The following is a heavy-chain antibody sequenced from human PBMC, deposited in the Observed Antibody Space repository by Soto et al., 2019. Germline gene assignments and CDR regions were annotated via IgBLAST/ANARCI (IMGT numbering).Heavy chain of an antibody. J-gene: IGHJ4*02. CDR2: INSANGNT. CDR3: ARGSSDWLPYFDY. D-gene: IGHD3-9*01. Sequence: ASVKVSCKDSGYTFTSHARHWVRQAPGQRLEWMGWINSANGNTKYSQKFQGRATITRDTSASTAYMELSSLRSEDTAVYFCARGSSDWLPYFDYWGQGSLVTVSS. V-gene: IGHV1-3*01. CDR1: GYTFTSHA.